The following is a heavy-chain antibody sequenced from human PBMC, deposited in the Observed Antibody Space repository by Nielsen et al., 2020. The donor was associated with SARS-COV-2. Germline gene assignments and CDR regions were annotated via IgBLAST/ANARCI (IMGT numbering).Heavy chain of an antibody. V-gene: IGHV4-39*07. CDR1: GGSISSSSYY. J-gene: IGHJ4*02. CDR2: IYYSGST. CDR3: ARDRGGGTDY. D-gene: IGHD3-16*01. Sequence: SETLSLTCTVSGGSISSSSYYWGWIRQPPGKGLEWIGSIYYSGSTYYNPSLKSRVTISVDTSKNQFSLKLSSVTAADTAVYYCARDRGGGTDYWGQGTLVTVSS.